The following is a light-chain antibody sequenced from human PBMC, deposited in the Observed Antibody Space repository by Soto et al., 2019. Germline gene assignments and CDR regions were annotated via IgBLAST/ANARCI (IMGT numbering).Light chain of an antibody. CDR3: PQDLFYPWT. CDR2: TSS. V-gene: IGKV1-6*01. Sequence: AVQVTQTPSSLSASVGDTVTITCRASEDIRFDVAWYQQKSGRAPRLLFYTSSHRRSGVPSRFSGSASGTEFRLTISGLLPHHLAVYYCPQDLFYPWTFGKGTKIEI. CDR1: EDIRFD. J-gene: IGKJ1*01.